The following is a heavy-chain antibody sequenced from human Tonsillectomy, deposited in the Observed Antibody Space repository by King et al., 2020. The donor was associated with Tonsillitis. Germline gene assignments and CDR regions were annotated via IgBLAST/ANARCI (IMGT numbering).Heavy chain of an antibody. CDR2: LSYDGRNK. CDR1: GFTFSSYG. V-gene: IGHV3-30*18. CDR3: AKDYSGWGHCSSSNCDDAFDI. Sequence: VQLVESGGGVVQPGRSLRLSCAASGFTFSSYGMHWVRQAPGKGLEWVAVLSYDGRNKYYADSVKGRFTISRDNSKNTLYLQMNSLRAEDTAVYYCAKDYSGWGHCSSSNCDDAFDIWGQGTMVTVSS. J-gene: IGHJ3*02. D-gene: IGHD2-2*01.